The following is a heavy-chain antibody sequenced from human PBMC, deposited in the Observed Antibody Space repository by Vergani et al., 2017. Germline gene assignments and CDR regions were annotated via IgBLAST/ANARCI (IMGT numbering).Heavy chain of an antibody. CDR3: AKDKGAYIAAASSFDY. V-gene: IGHV3-9*01. D-gene: IGHD6-13*01. CDR1: GFTFDDYA. J-gene: IGHJ4*02. Sequence: EVQLVESGGGLVQPGRSLRLSCAASGFTFDDYAMHWVRQAPGKGLEWVSGISWNSGSIGYADSVKGRFTISRDNAKNSLYLQMNSLRAEDTALYYCAKDKGAYIAAASSFDYWGQGTLVTVSS. CDR2: ISWNSGSI.